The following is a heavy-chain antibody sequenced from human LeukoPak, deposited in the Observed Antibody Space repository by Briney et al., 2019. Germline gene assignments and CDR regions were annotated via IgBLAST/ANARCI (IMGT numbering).Heavy chain of an antibody. D-gene: IGHD3-22*01. CDR1: GGSFSGYY. CDR2: INHSGST. J-gene: IGHJ6*04. V-gene: IGHV4-34*01. Sequence: SETLSLTCAVYGGSFSGYYWSWIRQPPGKGLEWIWEINHSGSTNYNPSLKSRVTISVDTSKNQFSLKLSSVTAADTAVYYCARGYNYVRVDVWGKGTTVTVSS. CDR3: ARGYNYVRVDV.